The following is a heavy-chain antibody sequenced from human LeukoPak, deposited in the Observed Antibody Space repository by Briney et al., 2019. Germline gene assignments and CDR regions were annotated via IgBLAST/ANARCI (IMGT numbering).Heavy chain of an antibody. CDR3: ARGGSGISNAFDI. Sequence: SETLSLTCSVCGGSISSYYWSWIRPPPGKGLEWIGYLYYSGSTNSNPSLKSRVTMSVDTSKNQFSLKLRSVTAADTAVYYCARGGSGISNAFDIWGQGTMVTVSS. V-gene: IGHV4-59*01. CDR1: GGSISSYY. J-gene: IGHJ3*02. CDR2: LYYSGST. D-gene: IGHD3-10*01.